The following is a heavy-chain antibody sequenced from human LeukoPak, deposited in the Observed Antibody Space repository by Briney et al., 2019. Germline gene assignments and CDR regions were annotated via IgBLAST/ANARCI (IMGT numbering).Heavy chain of an antibody. J-gene: IGHJ6*04. V-gene: IGHV3-48*03. CDR1: GFTFSSYE. CDR2: ISSSGSTI. Sequence: GGSLRLSCAASGFTFSSYEMNWVRPAPGKGLEWVSYISSSGSTIYYADSVKGRFTITRDNAKNSLYLQMNSLRAEDTAVYYCAELGITMIGGVWGKGTTVTISS. CDR3: AELGITMIGGV. D-gene: IGHD3-10*02.